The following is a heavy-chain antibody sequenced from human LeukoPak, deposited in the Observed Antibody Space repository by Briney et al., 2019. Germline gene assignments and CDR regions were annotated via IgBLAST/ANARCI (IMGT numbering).Heavy chain of an antibody. CDR3: TKSGVD. CDR1: GFTFSNAW. J-gene: IGHJ4*02. D-gene: IGHD3-3*01. V-gene: IGHV3-48*02. Sequence: GGSLRLPCAASGFTFSNAWMNWVRQAPGKGLEWVSYISSSSSTIYYADSVKGRFTISRDNAKNSLYLQMNSLRDEDTAVYYCTKSGVDWGQGTLVTVSS. CDR2: ISSSSSTI.